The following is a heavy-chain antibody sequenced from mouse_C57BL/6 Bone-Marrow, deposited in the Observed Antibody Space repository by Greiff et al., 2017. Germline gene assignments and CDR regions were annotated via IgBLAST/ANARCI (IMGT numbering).Heavy chain of an antibody. CDR1: GYTFTGYW. CDR2: ILPGSGST. Sequence: VQLQESGAELMKPGASVKLSCKATGYTFTGYWIEWVKQRPGHGLEWIGEILPGSGSTNDNEKFKGKATFTADTSSNTAYMQLSSLTTEDSAIYYCARKGGPTIVTTTYFDYWGQGTTLTVSS. CDR3: ARKGGPTIVTTTYFDY. J-gene: IGHJ2*01. V-gene: IGHV1-9*01. D-gene: IGHD2-5*01.